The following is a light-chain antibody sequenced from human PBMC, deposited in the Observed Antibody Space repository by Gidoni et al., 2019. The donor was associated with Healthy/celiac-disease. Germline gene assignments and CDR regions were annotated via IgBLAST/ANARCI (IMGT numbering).Light chain of an antibody. V-gene: IGKV1-5*03. CDR2: KAS. Sequence: DIQMTQSPSTLSASVGDRVTITCRASQSISSWLAWYHQKPGTAPKLLIYKASSLESGVPSRFSGSGSGTEFTLTISSLQPDDFATYYCQQYNSYSPWTFXQXTKVEIK. CDR1: QSISSW. J-gene: IGKJ1*01. CDR3: QQYNSYSPWT.